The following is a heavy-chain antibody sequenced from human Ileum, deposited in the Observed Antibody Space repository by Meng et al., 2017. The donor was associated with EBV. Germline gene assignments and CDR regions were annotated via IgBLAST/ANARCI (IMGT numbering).Heavy chain of an antibody. J-gene: IGHJ4*02. CDR3: ARGTGADY. D-gene: IGHD3-10*01. CDR1: GSTLDVYG. CDR2: IIPALGKP. Sequence: QGELVQSGAEVKKPGSSVNASGKSSGSTLDVYGCTWVPQAPGQGLGWMGGIIPALGKPKYVRKFQDRLTITADKSTSTGYMELHSLTSNDTAVYFCARGTGADYWGQGTLVTVSS. V-gene: IGHV1-69*06.